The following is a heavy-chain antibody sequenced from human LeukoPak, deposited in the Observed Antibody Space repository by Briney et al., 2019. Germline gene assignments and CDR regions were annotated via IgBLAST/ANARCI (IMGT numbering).Heavy chain of an antibody. J-gene: IGHJ6*02. CDR2: IYDSGDT. Sequence: SETLSLTCSVSGGSISSSYWSWVRQPPGKGLEWIGYIYDSGDTNYNPSLKSRVTISVDTSKNQFSLKLSSVPAADTAVYYCARHQYGSGIGDVWGQGTTVTVSS. CDR3: ARHQYGSGIGDV. D-gene: IGHD3-10*01. CDR1: GGSISSSY. V-gene: IGHV4-59*08.